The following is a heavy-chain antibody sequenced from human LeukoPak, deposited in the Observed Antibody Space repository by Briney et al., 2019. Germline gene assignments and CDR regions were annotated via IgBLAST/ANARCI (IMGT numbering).Heavy chain of an antibody. D-gene: IGHD5-12*01. CDR3: ARHRDYSGYDYESWFDP. Sequence: SETLSLTCSVAGGPISSSSYYWGWIRQPPGKGLEWIVSIYYSGSTYYNPSLKSRVTISVDTSKNQFSLKLSSVTAADTAVYYCARHRDYSGYDYESWFDPWGQGTLVTVSS. J-gene: IGHJ5*02. V-gene: IGHV4-39*01. CDR1: GGPISSSSYY. CDR2: IYYSGST.